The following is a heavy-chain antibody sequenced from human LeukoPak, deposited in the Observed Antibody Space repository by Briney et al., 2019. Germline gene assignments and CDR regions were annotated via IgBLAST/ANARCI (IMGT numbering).Heavy chain of an antibody. Sequence: GRSLRLSCAASGFTVSSNYMSWVRQAPGKGLEWVSVIYSGGSTYYADSVKGRFTISRDNSKNTLYLQMNSLRAEDTAVYYCARVAWELLLFDYWGQGTLVTVSS. CDR3: ARVAWELLLFDY. CDR1: GFTVSSNY. D-gene: IGHD1-26*01. CDR2: IYSGGST. J-gene: IGHJ4*02. V-gene: IGHV3-53*01.